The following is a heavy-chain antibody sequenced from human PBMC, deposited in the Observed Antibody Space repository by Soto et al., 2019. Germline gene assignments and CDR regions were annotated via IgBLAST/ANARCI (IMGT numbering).Heavy chain of an antibody. J-gene: IGHJ1*01. CDR2: INGDGSQK. CDR3: VRESCSGGWCSGSFQD. Sequence: EVQLVASGGALVQPGGSLRLSCAASGFTFTRHWMTWVRQAPGKGLEWVANINGDGSQKYYMDSSKGRFTISRDNAKNSLDLQMNSLRAEDTAVYYCVRESCSGGWCSGSFQDWGQGTLGTVSS. V-gene: IGHV3-7*04. CDR1: GFTFTRHW. D-gene: IGHD2-15*01.